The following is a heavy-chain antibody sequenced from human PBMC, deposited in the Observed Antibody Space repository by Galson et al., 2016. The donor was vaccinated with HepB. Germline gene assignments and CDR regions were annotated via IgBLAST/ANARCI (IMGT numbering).Heavy chain of an antibody. CDR3: ARDRVWYFDL. J-gene: IGHJ2*01. Sequence: VTLSLTCTVSGDSISDYYWSWIRPPPGKGLEWNGYLYYTGRPNDNPSLKRRVTISVDTSKNQFSLKLSSVTAADTAVYFCARDRVWYFDLWGRGTLVTVSS. CDR1: GDSISDYY. D-gene: IGHD3-10*01. V-gene: IGHV4-59*01. CDR2: LYYTGRP.